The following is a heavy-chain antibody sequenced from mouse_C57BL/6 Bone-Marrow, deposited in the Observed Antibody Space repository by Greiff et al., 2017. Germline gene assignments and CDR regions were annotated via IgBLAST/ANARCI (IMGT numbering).Heavy chain of an antibody. J-gene: IGHJ2*01. V-gene: IGHV1-19*01. CDR1: GYTFTDYY. D-gene: IGHD1-1*01. CDR3: ARGNYYGSSLDY. Sequence: VQLQQSGPVLVKPGASVKMSCKASGYTFTDYYMNWVKQSHGKSLEWIGVINPYNGGTSYNQKFKGKGTLTVDKSSSTAYMELNSLTSDDAAVYYCARGNYYGSSLDYWGQGTTLTVSS. CDR2: INPYNGGT.